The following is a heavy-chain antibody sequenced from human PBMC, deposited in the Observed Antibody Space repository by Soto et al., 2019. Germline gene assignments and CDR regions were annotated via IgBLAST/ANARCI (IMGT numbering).Heavy chain of an antibody. CDR3: AHTLQSGYYYNGGNFNY. CDR1: GFSLSTSGVG. V-gene: IGHV2-5*02. CDR2: IYWDDDK. D-gene: IGHD3-22*01. J-gene: IGHJ4*02. Sequence: SGPTLVNPTQTLTLTCTFSGFSLSTSGVGVGWIRQPPGKALECLALIYWDDDKRYSPSLKSRLTITMDTSKNQVVLTMTNMEPVDTGTYYCAHTLQSGYYYNGGNFNYWGQGALVTVSS.